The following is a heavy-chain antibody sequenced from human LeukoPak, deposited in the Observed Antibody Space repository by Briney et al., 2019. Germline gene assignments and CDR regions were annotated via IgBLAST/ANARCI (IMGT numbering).Heavy chain of an antibody. V-gene: IGHV1-18*04. D-gene: IGHD1-26*01. CDR3: ARALLIVGATTGDY. J-gene: IGHJ4*02. Sequence: ASVKVSCKASGYTFTDHYLYWVRQAPGQGLEWMGWISAYNGNTNYAQKLQGRVTMTTDTSTSTAYMELRSLRSDDTAVYYCARALLIVGATTGDYWGQGTLVTVSS. CDR1: GYTFTDHY. CDR2: ISAYNGNT.